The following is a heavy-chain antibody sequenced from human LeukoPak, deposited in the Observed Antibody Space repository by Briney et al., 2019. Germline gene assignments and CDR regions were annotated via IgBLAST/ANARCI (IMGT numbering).Heavy chain of an antibody. V-gene: IGHV1-8*01. CDR3: ASLSYYYDSSGRGQNDY. D-gene: IGHD3-22*01. CDR1: GYTFTSYD. Sequence: ASVKVSCKASGYTFTSYDINWVRQATGQGLEWMGWMNPNSGNTGYAQKFQGRVTMTRNTSISTAYMELSSLRSEDTAVYYCASLSYYYDSSGRGQNDYWGQGTLVTVSS. J-gene: IGHJ4*02. CDR2: MNPNSGNT.